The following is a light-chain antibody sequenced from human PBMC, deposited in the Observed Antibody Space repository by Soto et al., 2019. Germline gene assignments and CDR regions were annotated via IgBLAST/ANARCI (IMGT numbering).Light chain of an antibody. V-gene: IGLV2-11*01. CDR1: SSDVGSYDY. CDR2: NVN. CDR3: YSYTSSATNWV. J-gene: IGLJ3*02. Sequence: QSALIQPPSVSGPPGQAVTISCTGNSSDVGSYDYVSWYQQHPGTVPKPMMYNVNTQPSGVPDRFSGSKSGKMASMTISGLQAEDEADYYWYSYTSSATNWVFGGGTKLTVL.